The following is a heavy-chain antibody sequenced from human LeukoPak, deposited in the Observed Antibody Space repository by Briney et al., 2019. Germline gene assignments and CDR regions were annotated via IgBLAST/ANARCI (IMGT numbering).Heavy chain of an antibody. J-gene: IGHJ4*02. V-gene: IGHV3-11*04. CDR1: GFTFSDYY. CDR3: ASLSGHSTGDF. D-gene: IGHD6-13*01. Sequence: GGSLRLSCAASGFTFSDYYMSWIRQAPGKGLEWVSYISSSGSTIYYADSVKGRFTISRDNSKNTVYLQMSSLRAEDTAVYYCASLSGHSTGDFWGQGTLVTVSS. CDR2: ISSSGSTI.